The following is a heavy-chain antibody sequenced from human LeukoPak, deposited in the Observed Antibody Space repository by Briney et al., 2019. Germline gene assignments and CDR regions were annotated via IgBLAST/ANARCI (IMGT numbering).Heavy chain of an antibody. CDR2: INSDGSTT. CDR1: GFIFSSYW. CDR3: ARERAEGLPTG. J-gene: IGHJ4*02. D-gene: IGHD3-9*01. V-gene: IGHV3-74*01. Sequence: PGGSLRLSCAGSGFIFSSYWMHWVRQAPGKGLVWVSRINSDGSTTSYADSVKGRFTISRDNSKNTLYLQMNSLRAEDTAVYYCARERAEGLPTGWGQGALVTVSS.